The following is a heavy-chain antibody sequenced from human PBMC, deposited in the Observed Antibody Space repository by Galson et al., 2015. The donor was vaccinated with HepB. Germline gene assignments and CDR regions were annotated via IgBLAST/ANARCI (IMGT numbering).Heavy chain of an antibody. J-gene: IGHJ4*02. CDR1: GYTFSNYG. CDR3: ARDLVPAATYVAQPDY. Sequence: SVKVSCKASGYTFSNYGFSWVRQAPGQGLEWMGWITAYNGNRDYAQRFQGRVTMTTETSTSTVYMELGSLTSDDTAVYFCARDLVPAATYVAQPDYWGQGTLVTVSS. CDR2: ITAYNGNR. V-gene: IGHV1-18*01. D-gene: IGHD2-2*01.